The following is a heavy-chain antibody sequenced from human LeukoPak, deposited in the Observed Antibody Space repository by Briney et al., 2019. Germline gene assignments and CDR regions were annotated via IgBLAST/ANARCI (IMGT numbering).Heavy chain of an antibody. CDR3: ARRRTGWFDP. Sequence: SETLSLTCAVSGYSISSGYYWGWIRQPPGKGLGWIGSIYHSGSTYYNPSLKSRVTISVDTSKNQFSLKLSSVTAADTAVYYCARRRTGWFDPWGQGTLVTVSS. V-gene: IGHV4-38-2*01. CDR2: IYHSGST. CDR1: GYSISSGYY. D-gene: IGHD1-14*01. J-gene: IGHJ5*02.